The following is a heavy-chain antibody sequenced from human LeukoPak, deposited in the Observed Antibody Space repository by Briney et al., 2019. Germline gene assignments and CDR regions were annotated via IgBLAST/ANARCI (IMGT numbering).Heavy chain of an antibody. CDR3: AKGSSGWPTYYYYYYMDV. J-gene: IGHJ6*03. V-gene: IGHV3-23*01. Sequence: GGSLRLSCAASGFTFSSYAMSWVRQAPGKGLEWVSAISGSGGSTYYADSVKGRFTISRDNSKNTLYLQMNSLRAEDTAVYYCAKGSSGWPTYYYYYYMDVWGKGTTVTVSS. CDR2: ISGSGGST. CDR1: GFTFSSYA. D-gene: IGHD6-19*01.